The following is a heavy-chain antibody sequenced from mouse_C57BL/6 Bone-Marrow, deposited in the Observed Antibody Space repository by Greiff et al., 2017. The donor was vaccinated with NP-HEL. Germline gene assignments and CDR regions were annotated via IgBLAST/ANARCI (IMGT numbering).Heavy chain of an antibody. V-gene: IGHV1-55*01. CDR1: GYTFTSYW. D-gene: IGHD1-1*01. CDR3: ARSDLDYGSSPYYFDY. J-gene: IGHJ2*01. CDR2: IYPGSGST. Sequence: QVQLQQSGAELVKPGASVKMSCKASGYTFTSYWITWVKQRPGQGLEWIGDIYPGSGSTNYNEKFKSKATLTVDTSSSTAYMQLSSLTSEDSAVYYCARSDLDYGSSPYYFDYWGQGTTLTVSS.